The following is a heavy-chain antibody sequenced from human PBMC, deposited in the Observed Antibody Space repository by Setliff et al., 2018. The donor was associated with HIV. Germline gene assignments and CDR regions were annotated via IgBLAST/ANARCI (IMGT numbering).Heavy chain of an antibody. J-gene: IGHJ5*02. Sequence: SETLSLTCTVSGASITSGYYWSWVRQRPGRGLEWIGHINHSGSTNYNPSLRSRVTISIGTSKNQFSLKLSSVTAADTAVYYCARGPRYYDILTGYYKEGDWFDPWGQGTLVTVSS. CDR3: ARGPRYYDILTGYYKEGDWFDP. CDR1: GASITSGYY. V-gene: IGHV4-34*01. CDR2: INHSGST. D-gene: IGHD3-9*01.